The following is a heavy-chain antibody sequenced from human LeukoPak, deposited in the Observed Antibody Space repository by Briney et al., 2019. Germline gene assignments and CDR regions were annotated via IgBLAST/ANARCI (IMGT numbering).Heavy chain of an antibody. CDR1: GGSFSGYY. V-gene: IGHV4-34*01. CDR3: ARERVAAAGTSDV. Sequence: SSETLSLTCAVYGGSFSGYYWSWIRQPPGKGLEWIGEINHSGSTNYNPSLKSRVTMSVDTSKNQFSLKLSSVSAADTAVYYCARERVAAAGTSDVWGKGTTVTISS. D-gene: IGHD6-13*01. CDR2: INHSGST. J-gene: IGHJ6*04.